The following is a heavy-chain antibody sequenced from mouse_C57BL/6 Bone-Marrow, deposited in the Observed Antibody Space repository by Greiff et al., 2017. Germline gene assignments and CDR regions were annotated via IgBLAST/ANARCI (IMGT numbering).Heavy chain of an antibody. CDR1: GFNIKDDY. D-gene: IGHD1-1*01. J-gene: IGHJ2*01. V-gene: IGHV14-4*01. CDR2: IDPENGDT. CDR3: TTGSVDY. Sequence: VQLKESGAELVRPGASVTLSCTASGFNIKDDYMHWVKQRPEQGLEWIGWIDPENGDTEYASKFQGKATITADTSSNTAYLQLSSLTSEDTAVYYCTTGSVDYWGQGTTLTVSS.